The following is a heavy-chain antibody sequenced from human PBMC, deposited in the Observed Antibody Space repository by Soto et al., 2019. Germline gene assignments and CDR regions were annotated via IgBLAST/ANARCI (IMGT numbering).Heavy chain of an antibody. D-gene: IGHD1-26*01. CDR3: AREAYKRGATHPFFDY. CDR1: GGSISSRNW. CDR2: VYPSGIT. Sequence: QVQLQESGPGLVKPSGTLSLTCAVSGGSISSRNWWTWVRLPPGKGLEWIGEVYPSGITNYSPSLKSRVTMSVDKSKNQFSLKLNSVTAADTAVYYCAREAYKRGATHPFFDYWGQGTLVTVSS. J-gene: IGHJ4*02. V-gene: IGHV4-4*02.